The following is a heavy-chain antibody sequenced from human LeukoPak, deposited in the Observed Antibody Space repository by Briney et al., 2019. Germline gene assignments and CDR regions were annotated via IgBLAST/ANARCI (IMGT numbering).Heavy chain of an antibody. D-gene: IGHD5-18*01. V-gene: IGHV3-30*03. J-gene: IGHJ4*02. CDR1: GFTFSSYG. CDR2: ISYDGSNK. CDR3: ARGKRGFIYGSDF. Sequence: GRSLRLSCAASGFTFSSYGMDWVRQAPGKGLEWVAVISYDGSNKYYADSVKGRFTISRDNSKNTLSLQMNSLRVEDTALYYCARGKRGFIYGSDFWGQGTLVTVSS.